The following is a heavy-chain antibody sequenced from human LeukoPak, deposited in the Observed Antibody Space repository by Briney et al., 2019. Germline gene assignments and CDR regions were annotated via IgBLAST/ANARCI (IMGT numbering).Heavy chain of an antibody. D-gene: IGHD6-25*01. CDR2: IYYSGST. CDR1: GVSISSSSYY. CDR3: ARHKLGIAAPFYY. V-gene: IGHV4-39*01. J-gene: IGHJ4*02. Sequence: PETLSLTCTVSGVSISSSSYYWGWLRQPPGKGLEWIGSIYYSGSTYYNPSLKSLITISVDTTKNQFSLKLSSVTAADTAVYYCARHKLGIAAPFYYWGQGSLVTVYS.